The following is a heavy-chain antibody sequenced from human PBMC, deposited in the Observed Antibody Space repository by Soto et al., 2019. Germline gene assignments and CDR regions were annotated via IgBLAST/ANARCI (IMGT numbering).Heavy chain of an antibody. J-gene: IGHJ3*02. CDR3: ARAPLDKSVSYDPEHNAFAS. Sequence: GESMKSSCKGSGYSFTSYWIGWVRQMPGKGLEWMGIIYPGDSDTRYSPYLQGQVTISADKSISTAYLQWSSMKASDTAMYYCARAPLDKSVSYDPEHNAFASWGQGTMVTV. CDR1: GYSFTSYW. CDR2: IYPGDSDT. V-gene: IGHV5-51*01. D-gene: IGHD1-26*01.